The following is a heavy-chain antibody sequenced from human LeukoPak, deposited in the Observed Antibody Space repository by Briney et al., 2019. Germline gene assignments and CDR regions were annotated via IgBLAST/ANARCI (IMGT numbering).Heavy chain of an antibody. D-gene: IGHD3-3*01. V-gene: IGHV1-18*01. CDR2: ISAYNGNT. CDR1: GYTFTSYG. J-gene: IGHJ6*03. Sequence: GASVKVSCKASGYTFTSYGISWVRQAPGQGLEWMGWISAYNGNTNYAQKLQGRVTMTTDTSTSTAYMELRSLRSDDTAVYYCARGGRSTIFGYYYYMDVWGKGTTVTVSS. CDR3: ARGGRSTIFGYYYYMDV.